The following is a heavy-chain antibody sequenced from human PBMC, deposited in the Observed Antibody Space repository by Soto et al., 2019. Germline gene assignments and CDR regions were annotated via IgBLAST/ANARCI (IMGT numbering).Heavy chain of an antibody. CDR1: GFTFSSYA. Sequence: GGSLRLSCAASGFTFSSYAMSWVRQAPGKGLEWVSAISGSGGSTYYADSVKGRFTISRDNSKNTLYLQMNSLRAEDTAVYYCAKFRAPQLGDYSSSPHVDAFDIWGQGTMVTVSS. CDR3: AKFRAPQLGDYSSSPHVDAFDI. CDR2: ISGSGGST. V-gene: IGHV3-23*01. D-gene: IGHD6-6*01. J-gene: IGHJ3*02.